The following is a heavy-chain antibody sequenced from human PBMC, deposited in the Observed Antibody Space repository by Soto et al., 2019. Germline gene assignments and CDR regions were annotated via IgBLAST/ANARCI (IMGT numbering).Heavy chain of an antibody. CDR2: VGVSGATT. CDR3: AKFRAGLGSQTDS. V-gene: IGHV3-23*01. D-gene: IGHD3-10*01. Sequence: EVQLLESGGNLVQPGGSLRLSCAASGFTFSSYAMSWVRQAPGKGLEWVSTVGVSGATTYYTDSVKGRFTTSRDNSNNTLFLQMHSLRAEDTAIYYGAKFRAGLGSQTDSWGQGTLVTVSS. J-gene: IGHJ4*02. CDR1: GFTFSSYA.